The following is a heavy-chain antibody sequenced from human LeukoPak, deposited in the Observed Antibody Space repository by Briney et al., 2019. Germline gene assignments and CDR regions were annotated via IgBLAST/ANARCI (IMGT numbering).Heavy chain of an antibody. CDR2: MNPNSGNT. CDR3: ARGRRVPAAITGSWFDP. V-gene: IGHV1-8*03. J-gene: IGHJ5*02. Sequence: ASVKVSCKASGYTFTSYDINWVRQATGQGLEWMGWMNPNSGNTGYAQKFQGRVTITRNTSISTAYMELSSLRSDDTAVYYCARGRRVPAAITGSWFDPWGQGTLVTVSS. CDR1: GYTFTSYD. D-gene: IGHD2-2*01.